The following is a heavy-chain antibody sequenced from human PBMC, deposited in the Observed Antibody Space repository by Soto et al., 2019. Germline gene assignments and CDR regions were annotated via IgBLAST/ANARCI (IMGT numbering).Heavy chain of an antibody. Sequence: GSLRLSCAASGLPFSGSPIHWVRQASGKGLEWVGRIRSKANTYATAYATSVKGRFTISRDDSKNTTYLQMNSLKTEDTAVYFCTRPGFGDFVDPYDYGIDVWGQGTTVTVSS. V-gene: IGHV3-73*01. CDR3: TRPGFGDFVDPYDYGIDV. CDR1: GLPFSGSP. D-gene: IGHD2-2*01. J-gene: IGHJ6*02. CDR2: IRSKANTYAT.